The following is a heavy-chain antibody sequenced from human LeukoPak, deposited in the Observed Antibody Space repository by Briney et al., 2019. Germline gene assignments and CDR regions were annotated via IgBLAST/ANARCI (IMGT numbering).Heavy chain of an antibody. D-gene: IGHD2-15*01. CDR3: ARCSGGSCYSFDY. CDR2: IYYSGST. V-gene: IGHV4-59*01. CDR1: GGSISSYY. J-gene: IGHJ4*02. Sequence: SETLSLTCTVSGGSISSYYWSWIRQPPGKGLEWIGYIYYSGSTNYNPSLKSRVTISVDTSENQFSLKLSSVTAADTAVYYCARCSGGSCYSFDYWGQGTLVTVSS.